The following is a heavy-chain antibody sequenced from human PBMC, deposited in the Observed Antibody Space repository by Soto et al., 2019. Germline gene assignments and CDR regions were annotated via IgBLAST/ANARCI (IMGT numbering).Heavy chain of an antibody. J-gene: IGHJ4*02. CDR1: GYTFTGYY. CDR3: ARGGYAPFDY. CDR2: INPNSGGT. Sequence: GASVKVSCKASGYTFTGYYMHWVRQAPGQGLEWMGWINPNSGGTNYAQKSQGWVTMTRDTSISTAYMELSRLRSDDTAVYYCARGGYAPFDYWGQGTLVTVSS. D-gene: IGHD5-18*01. V-gene: IGHV1-2*04.